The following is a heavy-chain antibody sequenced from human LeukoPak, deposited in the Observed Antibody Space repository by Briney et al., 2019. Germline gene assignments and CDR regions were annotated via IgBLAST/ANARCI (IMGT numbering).Heavy chain of an antibody. CDR1: GYTFTSYG. V-gene: IGHV1-18*01. CDR3: ARDLGRYCSGGRCHYYSYYMDV. J-gene: IGHJ6*03. Sequence: VASVKVSCKASGYTFTSYGISWVRQAPGQGLEWMGWISTYNGNTNYAQKLQGRVTMTTDTSTSTAYMELRRLRSDDTAVYYCARDLGRYCSGGRCHYYSYYMDVWGKGTTVTVSS. D-gene: IGHD2-15*01. CDR2: ISTYNGNT.